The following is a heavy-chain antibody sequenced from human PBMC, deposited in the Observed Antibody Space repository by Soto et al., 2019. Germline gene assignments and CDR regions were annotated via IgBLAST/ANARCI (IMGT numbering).Heavy chain of an antibody. J-gene: IGHJ4*02. CDR3: ARTTAVPNTLRSRYFFDY. Sequence: SETLSLTCSVSGGSVSNKTYYWSWIRQPPGKRLEWIGYVYYSGTTNYNPSLKSRVTISVDLSKNQFSLRLSSVTTADTALYYCARTTAVPNTLRSRYFFDYWGRGTLVDVSS. D-gene: IGHD4-17*01. CDR2: VYYSGTT. V-gene: IGHV4-61*01. CDR1: GGSVSNKTYY.